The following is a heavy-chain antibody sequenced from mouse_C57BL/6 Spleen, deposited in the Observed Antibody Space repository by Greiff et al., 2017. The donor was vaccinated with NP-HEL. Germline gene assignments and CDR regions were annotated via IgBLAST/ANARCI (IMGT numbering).Heavy chain of an antibody. Sequence: EVKLMESGGGLVKPGGSLKLSCAASGFTFSDYGMHWVRQAPEQGLEWVAYISSGSSTIYYADTVKGRFTISRDNAKNTLFLQMTSLRSEDTAMYYCASRLLGYYAMDYWGQGTSVTVSS. D-gene: IGHD2-1*01. V-gene: IGHV5-17*01. CDR3: ASRLLGYYAMDY. CDR2: ISSGSSTI. CDR1: GFTFSDYG. J-gene: IGHJ4*01.